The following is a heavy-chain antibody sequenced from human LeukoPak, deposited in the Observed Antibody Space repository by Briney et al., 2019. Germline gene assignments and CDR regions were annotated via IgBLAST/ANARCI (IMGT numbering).Heavy chain of an antibody. D-gene: IGHD5/OR15-5a*01. CDR1: GGSISSSSYY. V-gene: IGHV4-39*01. Sequence: SETLSLTCTVSGGSISSSSYYWGWIRQPPGKGLEWIGSIYHSGITYYNHFNSSLKSRVTISIDTSKNQFSLRLTSVTAADTAVYFCATLVSTRYYFDYWGQGTLVTVSS. CDR2: IYHSGIT. J-gene: IGHJ4*02. CDR3: ATLVSTRYYFDY.